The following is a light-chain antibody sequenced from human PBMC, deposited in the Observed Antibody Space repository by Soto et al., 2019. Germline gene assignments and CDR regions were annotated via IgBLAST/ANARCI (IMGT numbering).Light chain of an antibody. CDR1: QSVFYTSNNKDY. CDR2: WAS. V-gene: IGKV4-1*01. Sequence: DIVMTQSPDSLAVSLGERATINCKSSQSVFYTSNNKDYLAWYQQKPGQPPKLLIYWASTRDSGVPDRFSGSGSGTDFTLTISSLQAEDVAVYYCQQHYSTPLTFGGGTKVEI. J-gene: IGKJ4*01. CDR3: QQHYSTPLT.